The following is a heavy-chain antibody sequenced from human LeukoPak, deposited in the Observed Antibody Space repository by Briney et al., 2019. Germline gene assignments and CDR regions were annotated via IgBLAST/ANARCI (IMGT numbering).Heavy chain of an antibody. V-gene: IGHV3-7*01. D-gene: IGHD6-13*01. CDR2: IKEDGTKK. J-gene: IGHJ5*02. CDR1: GFTLNTFW. Sequence: PGGSLGLSCAASGFTLNTFWMSWVRQTPGKGLEWVANIKEDGTKKYYVDSVKGRFTISRDNAENSLYLQMNSLRAEDTAVYYCARDAAGYDPWGQGTLVTVSS. CDR3: ARDAAGYDP.